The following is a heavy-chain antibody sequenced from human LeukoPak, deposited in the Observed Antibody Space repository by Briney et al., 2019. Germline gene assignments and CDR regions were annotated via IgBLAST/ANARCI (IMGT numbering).Heavy chain of an antibody. D-gene: IGHD6-19*01. J-gene: IGHJ4*02. Sequence: GGSLRLSCAASGFTFSDYFMSWIRQAPGKGLEWVSYISGSGSNKYYGDSVKGRFIIARDKAKNSMYMQMNSLRVEDTAVYYCATSQSSVAGIVGDWGQGTLVTVSS. CDR2: ISGSGSNK. CDR1: GFTFSDYF. CDR3: ATSQSSVAGIVGD. V-gene: IGHV3-11*04.